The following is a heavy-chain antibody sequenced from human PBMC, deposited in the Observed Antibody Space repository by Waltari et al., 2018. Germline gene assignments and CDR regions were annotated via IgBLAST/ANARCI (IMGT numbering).Heavy chain of an antibody. CDR1: KITCRNNY. CDR3: ASRIMVGFDY. V-gene: IGHV3-66*01. D-gene: IGHD3-10*01. J-gene: IGHJ4*02. CDR2: IYSGGST. Sequence: EVQLVESGGGLVQPGGALSLSCASSKITCRNNYMCWVRQAPGKGLQWVATIYSGGSTNYADSLKGRFAISRDNSKNTLYLQMNSLRAEDTAVYYCASRIMVGFDYWGQGTLVTVSS.